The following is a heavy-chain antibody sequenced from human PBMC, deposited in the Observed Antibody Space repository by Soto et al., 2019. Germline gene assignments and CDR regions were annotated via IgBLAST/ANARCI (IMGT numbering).Heavy chain of an antibody. J-gene: IGHJ5*02. Sequence: GGSLRLSCAASGFTFSSYAMSWVRQAPGKGLEWVSAISGSGGSTYYADSVKGRFTISRDNSKNTLYLQMNSLRAEDTAVYYCAKSSVSWRVTAAAGKDGPRANWFDPWGQGTLVTVSS. D-gene: IGHD6-13*01. CDR2: ISGSGGST. CDR3: AKSSVSWRVTAAAGKDGPRANWFDP. CDR1: GFTFSSYA. V-gene: IGHV3-23*01.